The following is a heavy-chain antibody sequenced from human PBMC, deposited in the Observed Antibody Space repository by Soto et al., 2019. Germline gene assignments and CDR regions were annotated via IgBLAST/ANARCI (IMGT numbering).Heavy chain of an antibody. CDR1: GFSFVNYA. Sequence: EVQLLESGGGLVQPGGSLRLSCAASGFSFVNYAMNWVRQAPGKGLEWVSGLSGSGTSTYYADSVKGRFTISRDNSRDTLFPQMNSLTADDTALYYCAKANTSDGWFNAFDSWCQGALVPVYS. J-gene: IGHJ4*02. V-gene: IGHV3-23*01. CDR3: AKANTSDGWFNAFDS. D-gene: IGHD6-19*01. CDR2: LSGSGTST.